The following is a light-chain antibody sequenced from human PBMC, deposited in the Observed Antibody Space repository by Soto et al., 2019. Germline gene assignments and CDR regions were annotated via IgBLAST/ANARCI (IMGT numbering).Light chain of an antibody. V-gene: IGKV2-28*01. J-gene: IGKJ4*01. CDR3: MQALQYPLT. CDR2: LGS. Sequence: DIVVTQSPLSLPVTPGEPASISCRSSQSLLHSNGYNYLDWYLQKPGQSPQLLIYLGSNRASGVPDRFGGSGSGTDFTLKISRVEAEDVGVYYCMQALQYPLTFGGGTKLEIK. CDR1: QSLLHSNGYNY.